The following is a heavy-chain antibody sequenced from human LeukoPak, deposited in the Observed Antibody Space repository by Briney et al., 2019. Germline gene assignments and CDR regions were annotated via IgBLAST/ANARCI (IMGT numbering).Heavy chain of an antibody. CDR2: IWSDGRNK. CDR3: ARDPYYYDSSGYYYLFDY. Sequence: GGSLRLSCAASGFTFSSYGMHGVGQATGKGLDWVAVIWSDGRNKYYADSAKGRFTISRDNSKNTLYLQINSLRAAVTAVYSAARDPYYYDSSGYYYLFDYWGQGTLVTVSS. D-gene: IGHD3-22*01. V-gene: IGHV3-33*01. CDR1: GFTFSSYG. J-gene: IGHJ4*02.